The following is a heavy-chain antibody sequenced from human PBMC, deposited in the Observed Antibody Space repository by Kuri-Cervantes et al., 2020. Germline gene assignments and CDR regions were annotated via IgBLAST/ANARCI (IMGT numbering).Heavy chain of an antibody. Sequence: GESLKISCKGSGYSFTSYWIGWVRQMPGKGLEWMGIFYPGDSDTRYSPSFQGQVTISADKSISTAYLQWSSLKASDTAMYYCASRGYCSRTNCQNWFDPWGQGTLVTVSS. CDR3: ASRGYCSRTNCQNWFDP. J-gene: IGHJ5*02. V-gene: IGHV5-51*01. D-gene: IGHD2-2*01. CDR2: FYPGDSDT. CDR1: GYSFTSYW.